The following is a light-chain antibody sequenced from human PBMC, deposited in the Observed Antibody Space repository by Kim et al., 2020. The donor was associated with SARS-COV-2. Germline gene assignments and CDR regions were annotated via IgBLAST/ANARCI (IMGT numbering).Light chain of an antibody. CDR2: GDI. V-gene: IGLV1-40*01. J-gene: IGLJ2*01. Sequence: GAPGQPVPISRTGSTLGRAYDVHWYQQFPGSAPKPLIYGDIQRPSGVPDRFSGSKSGTAASLASTGLQGEDEADYFCQTYDGGHVVFGGGTQLTVL. CDR3: QTYDGGHVV. CDR1: TLGRAYD.